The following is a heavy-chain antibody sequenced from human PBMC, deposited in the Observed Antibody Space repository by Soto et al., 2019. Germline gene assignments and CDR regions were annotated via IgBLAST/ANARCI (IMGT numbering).Heavy chain of an antibody. CDR2: IKSKTDGGTT. V-gene: IGHV3-15*01. Sequence: GSLRLSCAASGFTFSNAWMSWVRQAPGKGLEWVGRIKSKTDGGTTDYAAPVKGRFTISGDDSRNTLYLQMNSLKTEDTAVYYCTTDQGYYGMDVWGQGTTVTVSS. J-gene: IGHJ6*02. CDR1: GFTFSNAW. CDR3: TTDQGYYGMDV.